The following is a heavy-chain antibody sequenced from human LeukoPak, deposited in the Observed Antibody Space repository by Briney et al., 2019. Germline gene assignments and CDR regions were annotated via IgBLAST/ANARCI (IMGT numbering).Heavy chain of an antibody. D-gene: IGHD2-15*01. J-gene: IGHJ4*02. V-gene: IGHV1-46*01. CDR1: GYTFTSYY. CDR2: INPSGGST. Sequence: AASVKVSCKASGYTFTSYYMHWVRQAPGQGLEWMGIINPSGGSTSYAQKFQGRVTMTRDTSTSTVYMELSSLRSEDTAVYYCARILKGYCSGGSCYSSYYFDYWGQGTLVTVSS. CDR3: ARILKGYCSGGSCYSSYYFDY.